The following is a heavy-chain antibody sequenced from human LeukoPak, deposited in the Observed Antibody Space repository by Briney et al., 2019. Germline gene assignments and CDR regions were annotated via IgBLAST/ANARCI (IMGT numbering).Heavy chain of an antibody. J-gene: IGHJ4*02. D-gene: IGHD3-3*01. CDR2: ISVSGGVT. V-gene: IGHV3-23*01. Sequence: PGGSLRLSXAASGITFTDHGLSGVRQAPGKGLEWVSSISVSGGVTLYADSVKGRFVISRDNSRSRVYLEMNRLRAEDTAVYYCAKGFDFWRGLYYFDHWGQGTLVTVSS. CDR3: AKGFDFWRGLYYFDH. CDR1: GITFTDHG.